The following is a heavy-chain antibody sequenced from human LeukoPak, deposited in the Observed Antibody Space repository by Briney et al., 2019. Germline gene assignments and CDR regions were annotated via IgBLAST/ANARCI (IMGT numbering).Heavy chain of an antibody. CDR3: ARDFPYYYDSADGFDI. Sequence: ASVKVSCKASGYTFTNYGISWVRQAPGQGLEWMGWISAYNGNTNSAQKFQGRVTMTTDTSTNTAYMELRSLRSDDTAVYYCARDFPYYYDSADGFDIWGQGTMVTVSS. CDR1: GYTFTNYG. J-gene: IGHJ3*02. CDR2: ISAYNGNT. V-gene: IGHV1-18*01. D-gene: IGHD3-22*01.